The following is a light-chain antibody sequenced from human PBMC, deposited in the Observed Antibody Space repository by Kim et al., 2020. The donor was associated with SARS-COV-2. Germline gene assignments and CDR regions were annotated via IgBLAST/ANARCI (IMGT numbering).Light chain of an antibody. CDR3: SSYTSSNNLGYV. CDR1: SSDVGGFDS. V-gene: IGLV2-14*03. Sequence: SIPITGTGSSSDVGGFDSVAWYQHRPGKAPKLVIYDVTKRPSGVSDRFSGSISDNTASLTIAGLQAEDEADYYCSSYTSSNNLGYVFGTGTKVTVL. J-gene: IGLJ1*01. CDR2: DVT.